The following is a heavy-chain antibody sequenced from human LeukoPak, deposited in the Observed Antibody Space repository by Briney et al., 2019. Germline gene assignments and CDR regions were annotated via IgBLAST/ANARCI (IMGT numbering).Heavy chain of an antibody. V-gene: IGHV1-2*02. CDR1: RYTFTGYY. D-gene: IGHD3-10*01. J-gene: IGHJ5*02. CDR2: INPNSGGT. Sequence: ASVKVSCKASRYTFTGYYIHWVRQAPGQGLECMGWINPNSGGTNYAQKFQGRVTMTRDTSISTAYVELSRLRSDDTAVYYCARGGSGSYFSWLDPWGQGTLVTVSS. CDR3: ARGGSGSYFSWLDP.